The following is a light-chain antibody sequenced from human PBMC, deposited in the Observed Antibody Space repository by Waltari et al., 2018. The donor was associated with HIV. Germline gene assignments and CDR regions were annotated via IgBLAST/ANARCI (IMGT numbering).Light chain of an antibody. CDR2: TTS. V-gene: IGKV1-39*01. CDR1: QTISSY. J-gene: IGKJ1*01. CDR3: QQSYTTPTWT. Sequence: DIQLTQSPSSLSASVGDRVTITCRASQTISSYLNWFQQKPGKAPKLLIYTTSSLQTGVPSRFSGSRSGTDFILTISSLQPEDFATYYCQQSYTTPTWTFGQGTKVEIK.